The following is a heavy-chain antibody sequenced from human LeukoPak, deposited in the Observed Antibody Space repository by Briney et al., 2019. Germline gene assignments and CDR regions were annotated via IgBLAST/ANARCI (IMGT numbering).Heavy chain of an antibody. CDR2: IYYSGST. Sequence: SETLSLTRTVSGGSISSSSYYWGWIRQPPGKGLEWIGSIYYSGSTYYNPSLKSRVTISVDTSKNQFSLKLSSVTAADTAVYYCAREGRGFDPWGQGTLVTVSS. CDR1: GGSISSSSYY. CDR3: AREGRGFDP. V-gene: IGHV4-39*07. J-gene: IGHJ5*02.